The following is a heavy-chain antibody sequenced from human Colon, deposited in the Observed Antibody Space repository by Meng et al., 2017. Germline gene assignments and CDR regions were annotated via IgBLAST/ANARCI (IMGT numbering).Heavy chain of an antibody. CDR3: ARLVGNSWLPD. Sequence: VQRQQSGPGLGKSSYTVPRACAVSGDSVASNDATWNWIRQSPSRGLEWLGRTFYRAKWISDSAVSLESRITINPDTSKNQFTLQLNSVTPEDTAVYYCARLVGNSWLPDWGQGTLVTVSS. J-gene: IGHJ4*02. D-gene: IGHD6-13*01. CDR2: TFYRAKWIS. V-gene: IGHV6-1*01. CDR1: GDSVASNDAT.